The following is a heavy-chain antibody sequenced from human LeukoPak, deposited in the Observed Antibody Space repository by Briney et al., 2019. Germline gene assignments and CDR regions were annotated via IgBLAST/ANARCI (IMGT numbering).Heavy chain of an antibody. Sequence: ASVKVSCKASGFTFTSSAVQWVRQARGQRLEWIGWIVVGSGNTNYAQKFQERVTITRVMSTSTAYMELSSLRSEDTAVYYCAADKWIAVVPDAFDIWGQGTMVTVSS. D-gene: IGHD2-2*01. CDR1: GFTFTSSA. V-gene: IGHV1-58*01. CDR3: AADKWIAVVPDAFDI. J-gene: IGHJ3*02. CDR2: IVVGSGNT.